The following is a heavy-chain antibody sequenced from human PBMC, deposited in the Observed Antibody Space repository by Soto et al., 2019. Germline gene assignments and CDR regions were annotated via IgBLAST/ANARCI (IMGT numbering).Heavy chain of an antibody. CDR2: ISYDGSNK. Sequence: GGSLRLSCAASGFTFSSYAMHWVRQAPGKGLEWVAVISYDGSNKYYADSVKGRFTISRDNSKNTLYLQMNSLRAEDTAVYYCARDRGWYGSGSYPSAFDIWGQGTMVTVSS. D-gene: IGHD3-10*01. V-gene: IGHV3-30-3*01. CDR3: ARDRGWYGSGSYPSAFDI. J-gene: IGHJ3*02. CDR1: GFTFSSYA.